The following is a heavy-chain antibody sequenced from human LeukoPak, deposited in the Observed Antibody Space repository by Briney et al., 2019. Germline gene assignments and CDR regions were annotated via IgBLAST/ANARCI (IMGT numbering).Heavy chain of an antibody. CDR2: IYYSGST. V-gene: IGHV4-59*12. J-gene: IGHJ6*02. CDR3: AGPYYDILTGYLGKYGMDV. Sequence: KPSETLSLTCTVSGGSISSYYWSWIRQPPGKGLEWIGYIYYSGSTNYNPSLKSRVTISVDTSKNQFSLKLSSVTAADTAVYYCAGPYYDILTGYLGKYGMDVWGQGTTVTVSS. CDR1: GGSISSYY. D-gene: IGHD3-9*01.